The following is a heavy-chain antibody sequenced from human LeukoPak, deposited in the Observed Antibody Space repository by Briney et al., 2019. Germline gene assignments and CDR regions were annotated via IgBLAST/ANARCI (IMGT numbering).Heavy chain of an antibody. D-gene: IGHD3-9*01. Sequence: GRSLRLSCAASGFTFDDYAMHWVRQAPGKGLEWVSGISWNSGSIGYADSVKGRFTISRDNAKNSLYLQMNSLRAEDTAVYYCAKAGYFDWLLSFDYWGQGTPVTVSS. CDR1: GFTFDDYA. CDR3: AKAGYFDWLLSFDY. CDR2: ISWNSGSI. J-gene: IGHJ4*02. V-gene: IGHV3-9*01.